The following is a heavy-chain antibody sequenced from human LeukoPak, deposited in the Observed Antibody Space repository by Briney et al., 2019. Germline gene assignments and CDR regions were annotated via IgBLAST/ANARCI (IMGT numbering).Heavy chain of an antibody. J-gene: IGHJ2*01. Sequence: GGSLRLSCAASGFTFSSYSMNWVRQAPGKGLEWVSSISSSSSYIYYADSVKGRFTISRDNAKNSLYLQMNSLRAEDTAVYYCARDHGYDSSGYAPNWYFDLWGRGTLVTVSS. CDR1: GFTFSSYS. V-gene: IGHV3-21*01. CDR2: ISSSSSYI. CDR3: ARDHGYDSSGYAPNWYFDL. D-gene: IGHD3-22*01.